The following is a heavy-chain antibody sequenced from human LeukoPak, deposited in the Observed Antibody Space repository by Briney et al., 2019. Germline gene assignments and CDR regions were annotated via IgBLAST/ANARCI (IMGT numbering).Heavy chain of an antibody. J-gene: IGHJ6*02. Sequence: GGSLRLSCAATGFTFKDYGMHWVWQPPGKGLEWVSSINWNGGGTDYADSVKGRFTISRDNAKSSLYLQLSSLRPEDTALYYCAKHMRATNTYSFFGLDVWGQGTTVTVSS. CDR3: AKHMRATNTYSFFGLDV. D-gene: IGHD1-26*01. CDR1: GFTFKDYG. CDR2: INWNGGGT. V-gene: IGHV3-9*01.